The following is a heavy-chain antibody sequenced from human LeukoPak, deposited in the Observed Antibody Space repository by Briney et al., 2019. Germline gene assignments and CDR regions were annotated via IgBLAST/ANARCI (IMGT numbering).Heavy chain of an antibody. J-gene: IGHJ4*02. CDR2: ISYDGSNK. D-gene: IGHD5-12*01. Sequence: GGSLRLSCAASGFTFSSYGMHWVRQAPGKGLEWVAVISYDGSNKYYADSVKGRFTISRDNSKNTLYLQMNSLRAEDTAVYYCAKDLRQKVATIVALDYWGQGTLVTVSS. V-gene: IGHV3-30*18. CDR1: GFTFSSYG. CDR3: AKDLRQKVATIVALDY.